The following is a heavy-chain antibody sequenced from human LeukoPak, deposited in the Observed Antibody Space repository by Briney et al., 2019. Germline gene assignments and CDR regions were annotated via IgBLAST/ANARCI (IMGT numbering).Heavy chain of an antibody. Sequence: PSETLSLTCTVSGDSISSYYWTWIRQPPGKGLEWIGYIYYSGSTNYNPSLKSRVTISVDTSKNQFSLKLSSVTAADTAVYYCARTTVTTSWFDPWGQGTLVTVSS. CDR2: IYYSGST. V-gene: IGHV4-59*08. D-gene: IGHD4-17*01. J-gene: IGHJ5*02. CDR3: ARTTVTTSWFDP. CDR1: GDSISSYY.